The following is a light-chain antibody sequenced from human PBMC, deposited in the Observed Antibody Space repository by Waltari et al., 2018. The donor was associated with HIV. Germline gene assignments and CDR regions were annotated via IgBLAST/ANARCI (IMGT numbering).Light chain of an antibody. CDR3: CSYAGSGT. CDR2: RNS. CDR1: SPHIGAGSD. J-gene: IGLJ2*01. Sequence: QSVLTQPPSVSGAPGQRVTISCAGSSPHIGAGSDVHWYQQIPGTAPKLLIYRNSNRPSGVSNRFSGSKSGNTASLTISGLQAEDEADYYCCSYAGSGTFGGGTKLTVL. V-gene: IGLV1-40*01.